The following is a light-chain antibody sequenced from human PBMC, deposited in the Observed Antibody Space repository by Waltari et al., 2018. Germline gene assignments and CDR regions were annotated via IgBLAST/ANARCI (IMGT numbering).Light chain of an antibody. CDR1: QGVGSY. Sequence: DIQMSQSPSSLSASVGDRVTITCRASQGVGSYLNWYQQKPAQAPKLLIYYANSLASGVPSRFSGSGSWTEFTLTISSLQPEDFATYYCQQGNSYPFTFGPGTKLDIK. J-gene: IGKJ3*01. V-gene: IGKV1-17*01. CDR2: YAN. CDR3: QQGNSYPFT.